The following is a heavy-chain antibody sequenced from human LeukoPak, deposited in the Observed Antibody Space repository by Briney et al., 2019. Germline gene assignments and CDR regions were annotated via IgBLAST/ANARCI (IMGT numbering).Heavy chain of an antibody. J-gene: IGHJ4*02. D-gene: IGHD1/OR15-1a*01. CDR1: GFTFSSYA. V-gene: IGHV3-23*01. CDR2: LSGSGGST. Sequence: QPGGSLRLSCAASGFTFSSYAMSWVRQAPGEGLEWVSLLSGSGGSTYYADSAKGRFTISRDNSKNTLYLQMNSLRAEDTAVYYCAKAWLEQGGMFDYWGQGTPVTVSS. CDR3: AKAWLEQGGMFDY.